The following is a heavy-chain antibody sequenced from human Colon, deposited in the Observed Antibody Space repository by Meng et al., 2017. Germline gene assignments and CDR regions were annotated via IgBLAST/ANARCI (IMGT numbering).Heavy chain of an antibody. D-gene: IGHD6-6*01. V-gene: IGHV4-34*01. Sequence: SETLSLTCAVYGGSFSGYYWSWIRQPPGKGLEWIGEINHSGSTNYNPSLKSRATISVDTSKNQFSLKLSSVTAADTAVYYCARVGPSGRFPSAYSSSPRTARPREYYYYGMDVWGQGTTVTVSS. CDR1: GGSFSGYY. CDR2: INHSGST. CDR3: ARVGPSGRFPSAYSSSPRTARPREYYYYGMDV. J-gene: IGHJ6*02.